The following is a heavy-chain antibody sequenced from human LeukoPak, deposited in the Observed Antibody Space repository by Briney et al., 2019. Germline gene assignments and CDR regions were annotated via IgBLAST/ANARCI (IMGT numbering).Heavy chain of an antibody. Sequence: PGGSLRLSCAASGFTFSTYSMNWVRQAPGKGLEWVSYISRSSSSKHYADSVKGRFTISRDNAKNSLYLQMNSLRDEDTAVYYCVREDPSEYGSIDYWGQGTLVTVSP. J-gene: IGHJ4*02. CDR3: VREDPSEYGSIDY. V-gene: IGHV3-48*02. CDR2: ISRSSSSK. CDR1: GFTFSTYS. D-gene: IGHD3-10*01.